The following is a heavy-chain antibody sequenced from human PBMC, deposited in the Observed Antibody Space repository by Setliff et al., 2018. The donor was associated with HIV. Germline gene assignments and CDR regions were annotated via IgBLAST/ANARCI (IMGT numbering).Heavy chain of an antibody. J-gene: IGHJ6*03. V-gene: IGHV3-21*01. CDR2: ISYRSSYI. CDR1: GFTFSTSC. Sequence: GGPLRLSCAASGFTFSTSCMHWVRRAPGKGLEWISSISYRSSYIYYSDSVKGRFTISRDDAENSLFLQLDSLRDEDTAVYYCARSQGIGNYHMDVWGTGTTVTVSS. CDR3: ARSQGIGNYHMDV. D-gene: IGHD2-15*01.